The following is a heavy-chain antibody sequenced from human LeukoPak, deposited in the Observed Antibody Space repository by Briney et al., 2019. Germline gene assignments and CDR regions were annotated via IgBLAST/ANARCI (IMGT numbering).Heavy chain of an antibody. CDR2: ISSSSSYT. J-gene: IGHJ6*04. D-gene: IGHD5-12*01. V-gene: IGHV3-11*06. Sequence: PGGSLRLSCADSGYTFSDYYMSWIRQAPGKGLEWVSYISSSSSYTNYADSVKGRFTISRDNARNSLYLQMNSLRAEDAAVYYCARSLIVANPLDVWGKGTTVTVSS. CDR3: ARSLIVANPLDV. CDR1: GYTFSDYY.